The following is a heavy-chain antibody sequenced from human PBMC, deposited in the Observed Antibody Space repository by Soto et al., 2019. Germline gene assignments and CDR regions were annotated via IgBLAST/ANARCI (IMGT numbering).Heavy chain of an antibody. V-gene: IGHV3-33*01. Sequence: GGSLRLSCAASGFTFSSYGMHWVRQAPGKGLEWVAVIWYDGSNKYYADSVKGRFTISRDNSKNTLYLQMNSLRAEDTAVYYCARERGIAAAGTNGPFDYWGQGTLVTVS. D-gene: IGHD6-13*01. CDR1: GFTFSSYG. J-gene: IGHJ4*02. CDR2: IWYDGSNK. CDR3: ARERGIAAAGTNGPFDY.